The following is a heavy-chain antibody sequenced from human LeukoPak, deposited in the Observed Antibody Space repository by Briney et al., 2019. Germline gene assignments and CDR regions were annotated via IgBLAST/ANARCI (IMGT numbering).Heavy chain of an antibody. CDR2: INPNSGGT. CDR3: ARVPRRTGTTYFDY. CDR1: GYTFTGYY. D-gene: IGHD1-7*01. Sequence: GASVKVSCKASGYTFTGYYMHWVRQAPGQGLEWMGWINPNSGGTNYAQKFQGRVTMTRVTSISTAYMELSRLRSDDTAVYYCARVPRRTGTTYFDYWGQGTLVTVSS. V-gene: IGHV1-2*02. J-gene: IGHJ4*02.